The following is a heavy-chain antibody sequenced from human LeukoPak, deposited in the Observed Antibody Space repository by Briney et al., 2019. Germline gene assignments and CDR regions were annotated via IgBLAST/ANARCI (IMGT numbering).Heavy chain of an antibody. Sequence: ASVKVSCKASGYTFTTYYMHWVRQAPGQGLEWMGIINPSGGSTSYAQKFQGRVTMTRDMSTRTVYMELSSLRSEDTAVYYCARDLYSGTFVQFDCWGQGTLVTVSS. V-gene: IGHV1-46*01. J-gene: IGHJ4*02. D-gene: IGHD1-26*01. CDR3: ARDLYSGTFVQFDC. CDR1: GYTFTTYY. CDR2: INPSGGST.